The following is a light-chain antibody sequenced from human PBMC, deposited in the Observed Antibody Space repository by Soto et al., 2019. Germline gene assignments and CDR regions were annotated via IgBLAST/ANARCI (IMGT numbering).Light chain of an antibody. CDR2: GAF. CDR1: ESLITKS. J-gene: IGKJ3*01. CDR3: QQYGFSPPT. Sequence: EIVLTQSPGTLSLSPGETATVSCRATESLITKSLAWYQQKPGQAPRLLIYGAFTRDAAIPDRFNGSGSGTDFALTISRLELADSAVYYCQQYGFSPPTFGPGTKVEIK. V-gene: IGKV3-20*01.